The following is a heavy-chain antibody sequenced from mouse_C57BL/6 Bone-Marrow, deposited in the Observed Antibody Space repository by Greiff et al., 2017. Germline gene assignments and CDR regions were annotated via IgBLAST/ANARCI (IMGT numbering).Heavy chain of an antibody. Sequence: QVQLQQPGAELVRPGTSVKLSCKASGYTFTSYWMHWVKQRPGQGLEWIGVIDPSDSYTNYNQKFKGKATLTVNTSSSTAYMQLRSLTSEDSAVYYCASYDYDWYYAMDYWGQGTSVTVSS. CDR1: GYTFTSYW. CDR3: ASYDYDWYYAMDY. CDR2: IDPSDSYT. D-gene: IGHD2-4*01. J-gene: IGHJ4*01. V-gene: IGHV1-59*01.